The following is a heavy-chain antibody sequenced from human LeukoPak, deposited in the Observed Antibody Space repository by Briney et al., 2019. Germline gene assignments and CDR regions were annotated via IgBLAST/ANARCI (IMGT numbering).Heavy chain of an antibody. CDR2: IYTSGST. J-gene: IGHJ6*03. D-gene: IGHD3-3*01. CDR1: GGSISSYY. V-gene: IGHV4-4*07. Sequence: KPSETLSLTCTVSGGSISSYYWSWIRQPAGKGLEWIGRIYTSGSTNYNPSLKSRVTMSVDTSKNQFSLKLSSVTAADTAVYYCARDLGGYDFWSGYSDYYYMDVWGKGTTVTVSS. CDR3: ARDLGGYDFWSGYSDYYYMDV.